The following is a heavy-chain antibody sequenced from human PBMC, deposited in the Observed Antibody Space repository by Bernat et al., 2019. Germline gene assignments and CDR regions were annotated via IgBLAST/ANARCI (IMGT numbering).Heavy chain of an antibody. CDR3: ARDKWLANHYYYYGMDV. CDR1: GFTFSVYY. Sequence: QVQLVESGGGLVKPGGSLRLSCAASGFTFSVYYMSWIRQAPGKGLEWVSYISSSGSTIYYADSVKGRFTISRDNAKNSLYLQMNSLRAEDTAVYYFARDKWLANHYYYYGMDVWGQGTTVTVSS. J-gene: IGHJ6*02. CDR2: ISSSGSTI. D-gene: IGHD6-19*01. V-gene: IGHV3-11*01.